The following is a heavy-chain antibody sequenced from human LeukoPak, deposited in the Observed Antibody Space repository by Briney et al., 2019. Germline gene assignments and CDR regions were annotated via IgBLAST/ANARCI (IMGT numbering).Heavy chain of an antibody. J-gene: IGHJ4*02. V-gene: IGHV3-23*01. D-gene: IGHD6-19*01. CDR1: GFTFSNHG. CDR3: ARRSGIAVAGAFDY. CDR2: ISPSGDIT. Sequence: GGSLRLSCAASGFTFSNHGMNWVRQAPGKGLEWVSGISPSGDITYYADSVKGRFTISRDNSKNTLYLEVNSLRAEDTAVYYCARRSGIAVAGAFDYWGQGTLVTVSS.